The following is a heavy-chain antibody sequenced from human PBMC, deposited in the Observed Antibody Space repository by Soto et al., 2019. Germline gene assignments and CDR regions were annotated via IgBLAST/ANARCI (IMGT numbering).Heavy chain of an antibody. V-gene: IGHV5-10-1*01. CDR1: GNSFAGYW. J-gene: IGHJ4*02. D-gene: IGHD3-22*01. CDR2: IDPSDSQT. CDR3: ARQIYDSDTGPNFKYYFDS. Sequence: AESLSTSCKVSGNSFAGYWITWVRQKPGKGLEWMGRIDPSDSQTYYSPSFRGHVTISATKSITTVFLQWSSLRASDTAMYYCARQIYDSDTGPNFKYYFDSWGQGTTVTVSS.